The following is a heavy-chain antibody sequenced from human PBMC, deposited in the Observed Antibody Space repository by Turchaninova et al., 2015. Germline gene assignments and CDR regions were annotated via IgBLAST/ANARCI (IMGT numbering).Heavy chain of an antibody. D-gene: IGHD3-3*01. Sequence: QLQLQESGPGLVKPSETLPPTCTGCGVSISSSRSYWGWIRPPPGKGLEVIGSIYYSWSTYYNPSLKSRVTISVDTSKNQFSLKLSSVTAADTAVYYCARTTYYDFWSGAQPLFDYWGQGTMVTVSS. CDR2: IYYSWST. CDR3: ARTTYYDFWSGAQPLFDY. J-gene: IGHJ4*02. CDR1: GVSISSSRSY. V-gene: IGHV4-39*01.